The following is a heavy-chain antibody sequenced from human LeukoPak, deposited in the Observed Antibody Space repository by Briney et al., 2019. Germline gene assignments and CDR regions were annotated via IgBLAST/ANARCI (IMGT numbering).Heavy chain of an antibody. Sequence: SVKVSCKASGGTFSSYAISWVRQAPGQGLEWMGGIIPIFGTANYAQKFQGRVTITTDESTSTAYMELSSLRSEDTAVYYCARDQGYSYGTKQFDPWGQGTLVTVSS. J-gene: IGHJ5*02. CDR2: IIPIFGTA. V-gene: IGHV1-69*05. CDR1: GGTFSSYA. CDR3: ARDQGYSYGTKQFDP. D-gene: IGHD5-18*01.